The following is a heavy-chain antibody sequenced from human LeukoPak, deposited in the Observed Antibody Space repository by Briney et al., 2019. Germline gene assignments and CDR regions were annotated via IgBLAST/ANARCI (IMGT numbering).Heavy chain of an antibody. CDR1: GFTFSNAW. D-gene: IGHD3-10*01. V-gene: IGHV3-15*01. CDR2: IKSKIDGGTT. J-gene: IGHJ4*02. CDR3: TTVKFGELSSHFDY. Sequence: GGSLRLSCAVSGFTFSNAWMSWVRQAPGKGLEWVGRIKSKIDGGTTDYAAPVRGRFTISRDESKNTLYLQMSRLKTEDTAVYYCTTVKFGELSSHFDYWGQGTLDTVSS.